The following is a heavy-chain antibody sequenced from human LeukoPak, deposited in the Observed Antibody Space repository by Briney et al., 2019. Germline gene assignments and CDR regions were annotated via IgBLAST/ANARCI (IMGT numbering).Heavy chain of an antibody. CDR2: ISGSGTST. Sequence: GGSLRLSCSASGFTFTNYAMSWVRQAPGKGLEWVSAISGSGTSTYYADSVKGRFTISRDNSENTLYLQMNSLRAEDTALYYCAKVEGPYYYGSGSYSGLSYWGQGTLVTVSS. CDR3: AKVEGPYYYGSGSYSGLSY. CDR1: GFTFTNYA. J-gene: IGHJ4*02. V-gene: IGHV3-23*01. D-gene: IGHD3-10*01.